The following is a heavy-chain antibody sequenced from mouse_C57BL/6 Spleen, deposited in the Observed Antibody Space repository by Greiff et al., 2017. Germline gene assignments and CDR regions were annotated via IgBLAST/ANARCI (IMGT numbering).Heavy chain of an antibody. CDR2: IPPNRGST. CDR3: APLFITIPFDY. D-gene: IGHD1-1*01. CDR1: GYTFTSYW. J-gene: IGHJ2*01. Sequence: QVQLQQPGAELVKPGASVKLSCKASGYTFTSYWMHWVKQRPGQGLEWIGMIPPNRGSTNYNEQFQSKATLTVDKSSRTAYMQPSSLTSEDSAVHYCAPLFITIPFDYWGQGTTLTVSS. V-gene: IGHV1-64*01.